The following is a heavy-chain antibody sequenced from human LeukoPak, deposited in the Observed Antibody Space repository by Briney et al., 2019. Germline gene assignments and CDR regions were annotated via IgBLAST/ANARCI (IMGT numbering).Heavy chain of an antibody. CDR3: ARRRLYYNILTGYSPFDY. D-gene: IGHD3-9*01. V-gene: IGHV3-66*04. CDR1: GFTVSSNY. CDR2: IYSGGST. Sequence: GGSLRLSCAASGFTVSSNYMSWVRQAPGKGLEWVSVIYSGGSTYYADSVKGRFTISRDNSKNTLYLQMNSLRAEDTAVYYCARRRLYYNILTGYSPFDYWGQGTLVTVSS. J-gene: IGHJ4*02.